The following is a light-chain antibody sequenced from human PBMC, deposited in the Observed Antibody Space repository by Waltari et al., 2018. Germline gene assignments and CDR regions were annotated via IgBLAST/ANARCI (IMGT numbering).Light chain of an antibody. CDR2: DNN. Sequence: QSVLTQPPSVSAAPGQKVTISCSGSSSNMGNTYVSWYQQLPGTAPKLLIYDNNQRPSGIPDRFSGSKSGTSATLGITGLQTGDEADYYCGSWDSSLSAVFGGGTKLTVL. J-gene: IGLJ3*02. CDR1: SSNMGNTY. CDR3: GSWDSSLSAV. V-gene: IGLV1-51*01.